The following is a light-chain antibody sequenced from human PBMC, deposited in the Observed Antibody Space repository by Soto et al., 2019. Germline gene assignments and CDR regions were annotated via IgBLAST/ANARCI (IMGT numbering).Light chain of an antibody. CDR1: QSVSDN. J-gene: IGKJ1*01. CDR3: QQYGNSPRT. Sequence: EIVMTQSPVTLSVSPGERATLSCRASQSVSDNLAWYQQKPGQAPRLLIYGASTRATGIPARFSGSGSGTEFTLTISSLQSEDFAVYYCQQYGNSPRTFGQGTKVEIK. CDR2: GAS. V-gene: IGKV3D-15*01.